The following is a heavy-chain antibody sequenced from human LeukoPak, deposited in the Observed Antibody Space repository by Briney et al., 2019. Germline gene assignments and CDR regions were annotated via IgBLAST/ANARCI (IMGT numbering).Heavy chain of an antibody. Sequence: GGSLRLSCAASGFTFSSYAMSWVRQAPGKGLEWVSVIYSGGSTYYADSVKGRFTISRDNSKNTLYLQMNSLRAEDTAVYYCASDPRYCSSTSCLIDAFDIWGQGTMLTVSS. V-gene: IGHV3-66*01. CDR2: IYSGGST. J-gene: IGHJ3*02. CDR3: ASDPRYCSSTSCLIDAFDI. D-gene: IGHD2-2*01. CDR1: GFTFSSYA.